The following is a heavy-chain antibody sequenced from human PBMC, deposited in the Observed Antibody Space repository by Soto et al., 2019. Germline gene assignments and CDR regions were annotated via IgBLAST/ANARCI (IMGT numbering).Heavy chain of an antibody. V-gene: IGHV3-21*01. D-gene: IGHD3-3*01. CDR2: ISSSSSYI. Sequence: VGSLRLSCAASGFTFSSYSMNWVRQAPGKGLEWVSSISSSSSYIYYADSVKGRFTISRDNAKNSLYLQMNSLRAEDTAVYYCARLLLRFFGGFDPWGQGTLVTVSS. CDR1: GFTFSSYS. CDR3: ARLLLRFFGGFDP. J-gene: IGHJ5*02.